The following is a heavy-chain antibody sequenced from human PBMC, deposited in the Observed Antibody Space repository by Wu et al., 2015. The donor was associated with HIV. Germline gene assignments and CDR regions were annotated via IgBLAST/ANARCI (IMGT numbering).Heavy chain of an antibody. J-gene: IGHJ2*01. CDR3: TAGVFNEVSRYFDL. CDR1: GYFLSRMS. Sequence: QVQLVQFGAEVKKPGASVKVSCKVSGYFLSRMSMHWVRQAPGKGLEWMGGFVPEDGETIYAQSFQGRVTMTDDISTGVAYMELRNLRSDDTAVYYCTAGVFNEVSRYFDLWGRGTLVTVS. D-gene: IGHD1-1*01. CDR2: FVPEDGET. V-gene: IGHV1-24*01.